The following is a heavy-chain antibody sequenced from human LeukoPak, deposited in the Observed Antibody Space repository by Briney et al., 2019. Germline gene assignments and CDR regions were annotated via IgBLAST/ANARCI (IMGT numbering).Heavy chain of an antibody. CDR1: GFSFSHAW. Sequence: GGSLRLSCAASGFSFSHAWMTWVRQAPGKGLEGVGRIKRKSDGGTTDYAAPVKGRFTISRDDSKNTLFLQMNSLKTEDTAFYYCTTAMTTVVYKNDYWGQGTLVTVSS. V-gene: IGHV3-15*01. D-gene: IGHD4-23*01. J-gene: IGHJ4*02. CDR3: TTAMTTVVYKNDY. CDR2: IKRKSDGGTT.